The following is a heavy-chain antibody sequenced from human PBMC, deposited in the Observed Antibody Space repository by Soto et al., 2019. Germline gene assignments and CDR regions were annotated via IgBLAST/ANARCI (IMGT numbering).Heavy chain of an antibody. CDR3: AREGQAPYYYYGMDV. V-gene: IGHV1-18*01. Sequence: QVQVVQSGDEVKKPGASVKVSCKASGYTFTNYGFSWVRQAPGQGLEGMGWISGHNGNTKYAEKFQGRVTMTTDTSTSTAHMELRSLRSDDTAVYYCAREGQAPYYYYGMDVWGQGTAVTVSS. CDR2: ISGHNGNT. J-gene: IGHJ6*02. CDR1: GYTFTNYG.